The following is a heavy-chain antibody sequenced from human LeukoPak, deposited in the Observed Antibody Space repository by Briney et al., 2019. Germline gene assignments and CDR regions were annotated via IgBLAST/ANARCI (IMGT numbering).Heavy chain of an antibody. CDR3: ARDSRPYSSSWYSDNWFDP. J-gene: IGHJ5*02. V-gene: IGHV4-59*12. D-gene: IGHD6-13*01. CDR2: IYYSGST. Sequence: SETLSLTCTVSGGSISSYYWSWIRQPPGKGLEWIGYIYYSGSTNYNPSLKSRVTISVDTSKNQFSLKLSSVTAADTAVYYCARDSRPYSSSWYSDNWFDPWGQGTLVTVSS. CDR1: GGSISSYY.